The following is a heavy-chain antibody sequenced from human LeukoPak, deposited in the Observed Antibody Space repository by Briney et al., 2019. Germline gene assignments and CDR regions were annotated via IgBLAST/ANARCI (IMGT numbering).Heavy chain of an antibody. CDR1: GYSFTSYW. CDR2: IYPGDSDT. V-gene: IGHV5-51*01. CDR3: ARLGRSWSDY. Sequence: GESLKISCKGSGYSFTSYWIGWVRQMPGKGLEWMGIIYPGDSDTRYSPSCQGQVTTSADKSICTAYLQWSSLKASATAMYYCARLGRSWSDYWGQGTLVPVSS. J-gene: IGHJ4*02. D-gene: IGHD6-13*01.